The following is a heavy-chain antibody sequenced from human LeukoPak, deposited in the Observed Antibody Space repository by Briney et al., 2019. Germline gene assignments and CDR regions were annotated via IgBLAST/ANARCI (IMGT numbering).Heavy chain of an antibody. Sequence: PGGTLRLSCVASGFTFSSVWMSWVGEAAGPGRGGGANIKQDGSEKYYVDSVKGRFTISRHNSKNSLHLQVSSLTAEDTAVYYCARGRQQMTYFDYWGQGALVTV. CDR1: GFTFSSVW. D-gene: IGHD6-13*01. V-gene: IGHV3-7*03. J-gene: IGHJ4*02. CDR2: IKQDGSEK. CDR3: ARGRQQMTYFDY.